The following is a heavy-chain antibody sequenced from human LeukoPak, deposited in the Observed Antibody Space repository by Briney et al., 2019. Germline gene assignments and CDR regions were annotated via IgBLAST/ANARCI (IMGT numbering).Heavy chain of an antibody. Sequence: GGSLRLSCAASGFTFSSYSMNWVRQAPGKGLEWVSSISSSSSYIYYADSVKGRFTISRDNAKNSLYLQMNSLRAEDTAVYYCARDLSYYYDSSGYWGRGTLVTVSS. CDR3: ARDLSYYYDSSGY. D-gene: IGHD3-22*01. CDR2: ISSSSSYI. V-gene: IGHV3-21*01. J-gene: IGHJ4*02. CDR1: GFTFSSYS.